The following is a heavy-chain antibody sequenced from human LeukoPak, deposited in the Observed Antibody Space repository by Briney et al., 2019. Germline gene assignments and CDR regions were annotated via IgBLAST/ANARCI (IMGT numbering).Heavy chain of an antibody. D-gene: IGHD4-17*01. CDR3: ARHLPVEGYGDYYYGMDV. CDR1: GGSISSSSYC. CDR2: IYYSGST. J-gene: IGHJ6*02. V-gene: IGHV4-39*01. Sequence: SETLSLTCTVSGGSISSSSYCWGWVRQPPGEGLGWIGSIYYSGSTYYHPSLKSRVTISVDTSKNQFSLKLSSVTAADTAVYYCARHLPVEGYGDYYYGMDVWGQGTTVTVSS.